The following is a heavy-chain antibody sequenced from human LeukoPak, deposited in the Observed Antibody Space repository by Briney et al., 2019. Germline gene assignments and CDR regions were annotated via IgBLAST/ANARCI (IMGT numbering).Heavy chain of an antibody. V-gene: IGHV1-24*01. Sequence: ASVKVSCKVSGYTLTELSMHWVRQAPGKGLEWMGGFDPEDGETIYAQKFQGRVTMTEDTSTDTAYMELRSLRSDDTAVYYCALSYTGRIGIAAAMEFQHWGQGTLVTVSS. D-gene: IGHD6-13*01. CDR3: ALSYTGRIGIAAAMEFQH. J-gene: IGHJ1*01. CDR1: GYTLTELS. CDR2: FDPEDGET.